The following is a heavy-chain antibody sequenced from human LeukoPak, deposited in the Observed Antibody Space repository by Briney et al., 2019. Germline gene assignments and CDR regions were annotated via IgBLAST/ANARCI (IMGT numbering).Heavy chain of an antibody. CDR2: IYTSGST. J-gene: IGHJ4*02. CDR1: GGSISSYY. CDR3: ARLIYSGNYYSFDY. D-gene: IGHD1-26*01. Sequence: SETLSLTCTVSGGSISSYYWSWIRQPAGKGLEWIGRIYTSGSTNYNPSLKSQVTISVDRSKNQFSLNLSSVTAADTAVYYCARLIYSGNYYSFDYWGQGTLVTVSS. V-gene: IGHV4-4*07.